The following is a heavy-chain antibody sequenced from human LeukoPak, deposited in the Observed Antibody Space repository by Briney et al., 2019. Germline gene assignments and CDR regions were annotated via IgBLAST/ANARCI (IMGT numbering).Heavy chain of an antibody. CDR1: SYTFTSYG. D-gene: IGHD2-2*01. CDR2: ISAYNGNT. Sequence: ASVKVSCKASSYTFTSYGISWVRQAPGQGLEWMGWISAYNGNTNYAQKLQGRVTMTTDTSTSTAYMELRSLRSDDTAVYYCARLRIVVVPAALYYFDYWGQGTLVTVSS. CDR3: ARLRIVVVPAALYYFDY. J-gene: IGHJ4*02. V-gene: IGHV1-18*01.